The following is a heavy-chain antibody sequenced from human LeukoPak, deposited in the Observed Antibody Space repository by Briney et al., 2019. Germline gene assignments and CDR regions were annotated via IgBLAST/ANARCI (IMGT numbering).Heavy chain of an antibody. CDR3: ARDPLRWLQNNYYYYYMDV. CDR2: ISSSSSYI. CDR1: GFTFSSYS. J-gene: IGHJ6*03. D-gene: IGHD5-24*01. Sequence: GGSLRLSCAASGFTFSSYSMNWVRQAPGKGLEWVSSISSSSSYIYYADSVKGRFTISRDNAKNSLYLQMNSLRDEDTAVYYCARDPLRWLQNNYYYYYMDVWGKGTTVTVSS. V-gene: IGHV3-21*01.